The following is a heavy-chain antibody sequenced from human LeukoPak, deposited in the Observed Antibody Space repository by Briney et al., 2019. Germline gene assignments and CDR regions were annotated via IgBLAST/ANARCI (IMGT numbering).Heavy chain of an antibody. CDR3: AKDGWGPVVVAATRTSYYFDY. D-gene: IGHD2-15*01. CDR1: GFTFSSYA. Sequence: GGSLRLSCAASGFTFSSYAMSWVRQAPGKGLEWVSAISGSGGSTYYADSVKGRFTISRDNSKNTLYLQMNSLRAEDTAVYYCAKDGWGPVVVAATRTSYYFDYWGQGTLVTVSS. CDR2: ISGSGGST. J-gene: IGHJ4*02. V-gene: IGHV3-23*01.